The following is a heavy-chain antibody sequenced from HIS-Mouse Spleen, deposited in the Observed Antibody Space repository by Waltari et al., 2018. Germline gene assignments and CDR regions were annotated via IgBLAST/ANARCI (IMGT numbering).Heavy chain of an antibody. CDR3: ASLFDSSPFHDAFDI. CDR2: INPNSGGT. Sequence: QVQLVQSGAEVKKPGASVKVSCKASGYTFTGYYMHWVGPAPGQGLEWMGWINPNSGGTNYAQKFQGRVTMTRDTSISTAYMELSRLRSDDTAVYYCASLFDSSPFHDAFDIWGQGTMVTVSS. V-gene: IGHV1-2*02. CDR1: GYTFTGYY. D-gene: IGHD6-13*01. J-gene: IGHJ3*02.